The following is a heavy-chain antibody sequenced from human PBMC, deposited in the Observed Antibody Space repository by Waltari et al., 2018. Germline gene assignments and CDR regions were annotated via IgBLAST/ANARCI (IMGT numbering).Heavy chain of an antibody. CDR2: VHHSCKT. Sequence: QVQLQESGQGLVKPSGTLSLTCAVSGDPISANYGGSWVRQSPEKGLEWIGQVHHSCKTHYIPSLQSRVAISLDKPKNHFSLNLNSVTAADTAIYYCAGDRAIGLFFDYWGRGTLVTVSS. CDR3: AGDRAIGLFFDY. J-gene: IGHJ4*02. D-gene: IGHD2-2*01. CDR1: GDPISANYG. V-gene: IGHV4-4*02.